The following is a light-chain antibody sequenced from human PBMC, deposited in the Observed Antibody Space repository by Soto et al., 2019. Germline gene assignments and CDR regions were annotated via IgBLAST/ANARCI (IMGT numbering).Light chain of an antibody. CDR2: KAS. CDR1: QSITTW. V-gene: IGKV1-5*03. J-gene: IGKJ4*01. Sequence: DIQMTQSPSTLSASVGDRDTITCRASQSITTWLAWYQQKPGKAPKLLIYKASSLEGGVPSRFSGSGSGTEFNITISSLQPDDFATYYCQQYNTYPLTFGGGTKVDIK. CDR3: QQYNTYPLT.